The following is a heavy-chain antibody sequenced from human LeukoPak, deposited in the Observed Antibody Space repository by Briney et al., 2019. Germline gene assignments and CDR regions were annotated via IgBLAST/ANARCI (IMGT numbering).Heavy chain of an antibody. CDR2: INPGGGST. D-gene: IGHD2-2*02. V-gene: IGHV1-46*01. CDR3: AKGIVVVPAAIGLSWFDP. Sequence: ASVKVSSKTSGYTFTSYYMHWVRQAPGQGLEWMGIINPGGGSTSYAQKFQGRVTMTRDTSTSTVYMELSSLRSEDTAVYYCAKGIVVVPAAIGLSWFDPWGQGTLVTVSS. J-gene: IGHJ5*02. CDR1: GYTFTSYY.